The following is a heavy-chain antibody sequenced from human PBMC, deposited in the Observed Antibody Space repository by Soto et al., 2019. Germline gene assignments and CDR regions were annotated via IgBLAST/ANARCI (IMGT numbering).Heavy chain of an antibody. CDR3: TTDYFLAGGSGSYYRFDY. CDR2: IFSTGTT. D-gene: IGHD3-10*01. J-gene: IGHJ4*02. V-gene: IGHV4-59*12. CDR1: GGSINNYY. Sequence: SETLSLTCTVSGGSINNYYWSWIRQPPGKGLEWIAYIFSTGTTSYNPSLKSRVSASVDTSKNQVYLHLNSMTAADTAVYYCTTDYFLAGGSGSYYRFDYWGQGTLVTVPS.